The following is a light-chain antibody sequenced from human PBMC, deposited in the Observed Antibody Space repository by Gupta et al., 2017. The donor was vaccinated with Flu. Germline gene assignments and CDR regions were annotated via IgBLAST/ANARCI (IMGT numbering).Light chain of an antibody. CDR1: KLGDKY. CDR3: QAWDSSIVV. J-gene: IGLJ2*01. CDR2: QDS. V-gene: IGLV3-1*01. Sequence: SNEPTHPLPASVSPGQTARLTCSGDKLGDKYACWYQQKPGQSPVLVIYQDSKRPSGIPERFSGSNSGSTATLTISGTQAMDEADYYCQAWDSSIVVFGGGTKLTVL.